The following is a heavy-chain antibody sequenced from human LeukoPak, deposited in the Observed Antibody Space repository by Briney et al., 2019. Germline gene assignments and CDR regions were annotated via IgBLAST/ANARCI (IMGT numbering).Heavy chain of an antibody. CDR2: INYSGNT. CDR1: GGSVSSSDYY. Sequence: MASETLSLTCTVSGGSVSSSDYYWGWIRQPPGKGLEWIGSINYSGNTYYNPSLKNRVTISVDTSKNQFSLKLSSGTAADTAVYYCARSLSTTGLRWGQGTLVTVSS. V-gene: IGHV4-39*01. D-gene: IGHD1-1*01. CDR3: ARSLSTTGLR. J-gene: IGHJ4*02.